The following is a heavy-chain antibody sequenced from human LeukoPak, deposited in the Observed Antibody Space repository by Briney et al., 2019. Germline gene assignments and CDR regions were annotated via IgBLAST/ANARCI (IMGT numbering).Heavy chain of an antibody. V-gene: IGHV1-2*02. D-gene: IGHD3-3*01. CDR1: GYTFTGYY. Sequence: ASVKVSCKASGYTFTGYYMHWVRQAPGQGLEWMGWINPNSGGTIYAQKFQGRVTMTRDTSISTAYMELSRLRSDDTAVYYCARDRSNYDFWSGYSADYYYYYMDVWGKGTTVTVSS. CDR3: ARDRSNYDFWSGYSADYYYYYMDV. CDR2: INPNSGGT. J-gene: IGHJ6*03.